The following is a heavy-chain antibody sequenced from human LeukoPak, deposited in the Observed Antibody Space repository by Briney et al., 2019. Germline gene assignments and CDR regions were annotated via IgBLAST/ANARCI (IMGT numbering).Heavy chain of an antibody. Sequence: GGSLRLSCGASGFTFSSYSMTWVRQAPGKGLEWVSSISGSDYTLYADSVKGRFTVSRDNDKNFLYLQMRSLRVEDTAVYYCARDQFGKGNWFDPWGQGTLVTVSS. CDR1: GFTFSSYS. D-gene: IGHD3-10*01. V-gene: IGHV3-21*01. CDR2: ISGSDYT. CDR3: ARDQFGKGNWFDP. J-gene: IGHJ5*02.